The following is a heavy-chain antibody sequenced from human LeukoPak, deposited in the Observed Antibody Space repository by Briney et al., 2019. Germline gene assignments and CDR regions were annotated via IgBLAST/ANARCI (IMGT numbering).Heavy chain of an antibody. CDR2: ISSSGSTI. CDR3: ARISYYGSGSYYLHYYYYMDV. V-gene: IGHV3-11*01. Sequence: GGSLRLSCAASGFTFSDYYMSWIRQAPGKGLEWVSYISSSGSTIYYADSVKGRFTISRDNAKNSLYLQMNSLRAEDTAVYYCARISYYGSGSYYLHYYYYMDVWGKGTTVTVSS. CDR1: GFTFSDYY. D-gene: IGHD3-10*01. J-gene: IGHJ6*03.